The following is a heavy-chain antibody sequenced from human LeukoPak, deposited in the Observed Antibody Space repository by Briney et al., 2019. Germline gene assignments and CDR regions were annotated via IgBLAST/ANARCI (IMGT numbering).Heavy chain of an antibody. Sequence: GGSLRLSCAASGFTFSSYAMSWVRQAPGKGPEWVSGISGDGVKTFYADSVKGRFTISRDNSKETVYLQLNSLRDGDTAVYYCVKEGEGYSYNPKTGPPTWGRGTLVTVSS. V-gene: IGHV3-23*01. J-gene: IGHJ5*02. CDR1: GFTFSSYA. CDR3: VKEGEGYSYNPKTGPPT. D-gene: IGHD5-18*01. CDR2: ISGDGVKT.